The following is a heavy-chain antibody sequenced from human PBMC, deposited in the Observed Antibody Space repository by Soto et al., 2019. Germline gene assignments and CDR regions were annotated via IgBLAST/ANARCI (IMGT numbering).Heavy chain of an antibody. D-gene: IGHD1-1*01. CDR1: GFTFDDYA. CDR3: AKAAAGTEGACTFDY. J-gene: IGHJ4*02. CDR2: ISWDGGST. V-gene: IGHV3-43D*03. Sequence: LSLTCAASGFTFDDYAMHWVRQAPGKGLEWVSLISWDGGSTYYADSVKGRFTISRDNSKNSLYLQMNSLRAEDTALYYCAKAAAGTEGACTFDYWGQGTLVTVSS.